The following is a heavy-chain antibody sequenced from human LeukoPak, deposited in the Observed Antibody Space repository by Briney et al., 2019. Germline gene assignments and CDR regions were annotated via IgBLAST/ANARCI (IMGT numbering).Heavy chain of an antibody. CDR3: ARSGGVKWPNGGVAFDI. V-gene: IGHV4-61*02. CDR2: IYTRGST. Sequence: SQTLSLTCTVSDGSISSGSYYWTWVRQPAGKGLEWIGRIYTRGSTTYNPSLQSRVTISVDTSKNQFSLKLSSVTAADTAVYYCARSGGVKWPNGGVAFDIWGQGTMVTVSS. J-gene: IGHJ3*02. CDR1: DGSISSGSYY. D-gene: IGHD3-3*01.